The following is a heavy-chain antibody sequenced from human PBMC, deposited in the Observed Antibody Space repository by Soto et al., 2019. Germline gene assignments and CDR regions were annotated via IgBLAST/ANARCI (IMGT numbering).Heavy chain of an antibody. Sequence: ASVKVTWKASGYAFTIYAMHWVRQAPGQRLEWMGWINAGNGNTKYSQKFQGRVTITRDTSASTAYMELSSLRSEDTAVYYCARSIVVVTALDYWGRGTLVTVSS. CDR2: INAGNGNT. CDR1: GYAFTIYA. CDR3: ARSIVVVTALDY. D-gene: IGHD2-21*02. J-gene: IGHJ4*02. V-gene: IGHV1-3*01.